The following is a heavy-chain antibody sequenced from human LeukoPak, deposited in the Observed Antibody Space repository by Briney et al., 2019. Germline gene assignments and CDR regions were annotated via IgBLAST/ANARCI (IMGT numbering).Heavy chain of an antibody. CDR2: VYLGDSDT. CDR3: ARLGQYISSWYKWDYFDY. D-gene: IGHD6-13*01. J-gene: IGHJ4*02. Sequence: GESLKISCKGSGYSFPNSWIGWVRQMPGKGLEWVGSVYLGDSDTRYSPSFQGQVTISVDKSISTAYLQWSSLKASDTAIYYCARLGQYISSWYKWDYFDYWGQGTQVTVSS. CDR1: GYSFPNSW. V-gene: IGHV5-51*01.